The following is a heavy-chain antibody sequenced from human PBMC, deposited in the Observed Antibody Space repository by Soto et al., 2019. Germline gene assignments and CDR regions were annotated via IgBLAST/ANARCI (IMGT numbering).Heavy chain of an antibody. CDR3: ARIYSSSWYTSDHDAFDI. CDR1: GFTFSSYW. CDR2: INSDGSST. D-gene: IGHD6-13*01. Sequence: TVGSLRLSCAASGFTFSSYWMHWVRQAPGKGLVWVSRINSDGSSTSYADSVKGRFTISRDNAKNTLYLQMNSLRAEDTAVYYCARIYSSSWYTSDHDAFDIWGQGTMVTVS. V-gene: IGHV3-74*01. J-gene: IGHJ3*02.